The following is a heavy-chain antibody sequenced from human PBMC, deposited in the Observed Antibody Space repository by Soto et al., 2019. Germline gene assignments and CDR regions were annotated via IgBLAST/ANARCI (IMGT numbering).Heavy chain of an antibody. D-gene: IGHD6-13*01. J-gene: IGHJ5*02. V-gene: IGHV1-2*02. Sequence: ASVKVSCKASGYTFTDYYIHWVRQAPGQGLQWMGWINPNSGGTNYAQRFQGRVTMTSDTSISTAYMELNSLRSDGTALYYCARDPLQQRWFDPWGQGTLVTVSS. CDR2: INPNSGGT. CDR3: ARDPLQQRWFDP. CDR1: GYTFTDYY.